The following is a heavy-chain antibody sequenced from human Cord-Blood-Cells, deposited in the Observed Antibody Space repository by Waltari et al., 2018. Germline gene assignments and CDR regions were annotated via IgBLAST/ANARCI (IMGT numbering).Heavy chain of an antibody. CDR2: FDPEDGET. Sequence: QVQLVQSGAEVKKPGASVKVSCKVSGYTLTELSMHWVRKALGKGLEWMGGFDPEDGETIYAQKFQGRVTMTEDTSTDTAYMELSSLRSEDTAVYYCATEGTYYDILTGYANWFDPWGQGTLVTVSS. V-gene: IGHV1-24*01. CDR3: ATEGTYYDILTGYANWFDP. D-gene: IGHD3-9*01. CDR1: GYTLTELS. J-gene: IGHJ5*02.